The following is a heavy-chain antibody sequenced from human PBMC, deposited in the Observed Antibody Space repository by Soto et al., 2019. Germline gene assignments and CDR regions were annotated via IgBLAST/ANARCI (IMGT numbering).Heavy chain of an antibody. CDR1: GGSISSSSYY. CDR3: ASQGTSSGWKFDP. J-gene: IGHJ5*02. Sequence: QLQLQESGPGLVKPSETLSLTCTVSGGSISSSSYYWGWIRQPPGKGLEWIGSIYYSGSTYYNPSPKSRATISLETSKNQFPLKLSSVTAADTAVYYCASQGTSSGWKFDPWGQGTLVTVSS. CDR2: IYYSGST. D-gene: IGHD6-19*01. V-gene: IGHV4-39*01.